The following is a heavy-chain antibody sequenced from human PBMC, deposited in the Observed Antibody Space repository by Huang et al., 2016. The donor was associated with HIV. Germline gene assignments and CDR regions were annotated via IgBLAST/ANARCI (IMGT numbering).Heavy chain of an antibody. J-gene: IGHJ3*01. D-gene: IGHD1-1*01. CDR1: GGPFSTHY. Sequence: QVRLQQWGGGLVRPSETLSRTCAVYGGPFSTHYWSWLRPSPGKGLEWIAEIKYNGHANCNPSLRSRVSISVDTSKNQFSLNVTSGTAADTAIYYCARGRDTTEMDTVDDTLDVWDQGTLVIVSS. V-gene: IGHV4-34*02. CDR3: ARGRDTTEMDTVDDTLDV. CDR2: IKYNGHA.